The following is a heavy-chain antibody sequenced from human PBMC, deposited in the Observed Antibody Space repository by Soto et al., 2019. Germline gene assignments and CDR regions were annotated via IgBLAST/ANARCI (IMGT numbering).Heavy chain of an antibody. J-gene: IGHJ3*02. Sequence: AASVKVSCKASGYTFTSYGISWVRQAPGQGLEWMGWISAYNGNTNYAQKLQGRVTMTTDTSTSTAYMELRSLRSDDTAVYYCATESEGLLRFLDWPQRHAFDIWGQGTMVTVSS. V-gene: IGHV1-18*01. CDR3: ATESEGLLRFLDWPQRHAFDI. CDR2: ISAYNGNT. CDR1: GYTFTSYG. D-gene: IGHD3-3*01.